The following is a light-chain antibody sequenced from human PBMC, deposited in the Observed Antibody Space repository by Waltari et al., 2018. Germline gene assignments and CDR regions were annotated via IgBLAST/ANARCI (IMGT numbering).Light chain of an antibody. Sequence: QSALTQPASVSGSPGQSITISCTGTSSDVGNYKRVSWYQQHPGKAPKLMIYAVSKRPSGVSDRFSGSKSGDMASLTISGLQPEDEAEYCGSSYAGSSKGVFGGGTKVTVL. J-gene: IGLJ2*01. V-gene: IGLV2-23*02. CDR3: SSYAGSSKGV. CDR2: AVS. CDR1: SSDVGNYKR.